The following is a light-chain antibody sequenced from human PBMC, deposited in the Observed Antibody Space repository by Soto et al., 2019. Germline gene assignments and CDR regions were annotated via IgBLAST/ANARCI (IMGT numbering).Light chain of an antibody. J-gene: IGLJ1*01. Sequence: QSALTQPASVSGSPGQSITISCTGTSSDVGGYNYVSWYQQHPGKAPKLMIYDVSNRPSGVSNRFSGSKSGNTASLTISGLQAVDEADYYCSSYTSSSTYVFGPGTKLTVL. CDR2: DVS. CDR1: SSDVGGYNY. V-gene: IGLV2-14*01. CDR3: SSYTSSSTYV.